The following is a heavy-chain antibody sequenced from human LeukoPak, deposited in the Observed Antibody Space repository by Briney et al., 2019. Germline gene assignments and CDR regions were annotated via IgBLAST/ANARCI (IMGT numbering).Heavy chain of an antibody. D-gene: IGHD2-15*01. J-gene: IGHJ3*02. CDR1: GFTFSNYA. V-gene: IGHV3-23*01. CDR3: AREVGSSRAFDI. Sequence: PGGSLRLSCAASGFTFSNYAMSWVRQAPGKGLEWVSAISASGGSTYYADSVKGRFTISRDNSKNTLHLQMNSLRAEDTAVYYCAREVGSSRAFDIWGQGTMVTVSS. CDR2: ISASGGST.